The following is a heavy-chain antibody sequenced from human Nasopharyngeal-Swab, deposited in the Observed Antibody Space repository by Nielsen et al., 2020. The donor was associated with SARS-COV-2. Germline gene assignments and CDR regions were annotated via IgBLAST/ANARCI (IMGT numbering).Heavy chain of an antibody. CDR2: ISYDGSNN. J-gene: IGHJ6*03. V-gene: IGHV3-30-3*01. CDR1: GFTFSSYA. D-gene: IGHD1-1*01. CDR3: ARVLEVPPSDYYYYYMDV. Sequence: GESLKISCAASGFTFSSYAMHWVRQAPGKGLEWVAVISYDGSNNYYADSVKGRFTISRDNSKNTLYLQMNSLRAEDTAVYYCARVLEVPPSDYYYYYMDVWGKGTTVTVSS.